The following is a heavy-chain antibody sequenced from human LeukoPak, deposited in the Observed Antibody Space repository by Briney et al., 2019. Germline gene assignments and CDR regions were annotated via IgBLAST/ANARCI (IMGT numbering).Heavy chain of an antibody. Sequence: GESLKISCKGSGYSFTSYWIGWVRQMPGKGLEWMGIIYPGDSDTRYSPSFQGQVTISADKSISTAYLQWSSLKASDTAMYYCARRPNRGGVPDGYYFDYWGQGTLVTVSS. J-gene: IGHJ4*02. D-gene: IGHD2-15*01. CDR1: GYSFTSYW. V-gene: IGHV5-51*01. CDR3: ARRPNRGGVPDGYYFDY. CDR2: IYPGDSDT.